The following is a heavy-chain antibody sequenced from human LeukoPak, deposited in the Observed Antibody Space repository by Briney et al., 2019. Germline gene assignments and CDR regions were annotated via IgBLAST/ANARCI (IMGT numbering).Heavy chain of an antibody. J-gene: IGHJ5*02. D-gene: IGHD3-10*01. CDR3: ARGANLWFGELLSNCNWFDP. CDR1: GGTFSSYA. CDR2: IIPIFGTA. Sequence: SVKVSCKASGGTFSSYAISWVRQAPGQGLEWMGGIIPIFGTANYAQKFQGRVTITADESTSTAYMELSSLRSEDTAVYYCARGANLWFGELLSNCNWFDPWGQGTLVTVSS. V-gene: IGHV1-69*13.